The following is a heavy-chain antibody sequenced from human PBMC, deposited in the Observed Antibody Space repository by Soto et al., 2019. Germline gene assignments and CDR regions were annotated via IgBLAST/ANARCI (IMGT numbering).Heavy chain of an antibody. CDR3: ARLVAARPNYYYGMDV. D-gene: IGHD6-6*01. Sequence: GESLKISCKGSGYSFTSYWISWVRQMPGKGLEWMGRIDPSDSYTNYSPSFQGHVTISADKSISTAYLQWSSLKASDTAMYYCARLVAARPNYYYGMDVWGQGTTVTVS. CDR1: GYSFTSYW. V-gene: IGHV5-10-1*01. CDR2: IDPSDSYT. J-gene: IGHJ6*02.